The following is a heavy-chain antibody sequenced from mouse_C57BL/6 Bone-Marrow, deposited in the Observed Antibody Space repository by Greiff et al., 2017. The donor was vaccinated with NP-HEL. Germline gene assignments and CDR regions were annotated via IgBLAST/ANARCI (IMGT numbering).Heavy chain of an antibody. CDR3: ARQMASSSSYGYAMGY. J-gene: IGHJ4*01. CDR1: GFTFSSYG. D-gene: IGHD1-1*01. V-gene: IGHV5-6*01. Sequence: EVQLVESGGDLVKPGGSLKLSCAASGFTFSSYGMSWVRQTPDKRLEWVATISSGGSYTYYPDSVKGRFTISRDNAKNTLYLQMSSLKSKDTAMYYCARQMASSSSYGYAMGYWGQGTSVTVSS. CDR2: ISSGGSYT.